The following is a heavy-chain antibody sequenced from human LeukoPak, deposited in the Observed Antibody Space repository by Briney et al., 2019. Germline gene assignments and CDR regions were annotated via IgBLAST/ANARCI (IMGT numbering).Heavy chain of an antibody. CDR2: ISGSGGST. V-gene: IGHV3-23*01. CDR1: GFTFRIYA. D-gene: IGHD1-26*01. Sequence: PGGSLRLSCAGSGFTFRIYAMSWVRQAPGKGLEWVSAISGSGGSTYYADSVKGRFTISRDNSKNTLYLQMNSLRAEDTAVYYCAKELKVAGVTKGFDYWGQGTLVTVSS. CDR3: AKELKVAGVTKGFDY. J-gene: IGHJ4*02.